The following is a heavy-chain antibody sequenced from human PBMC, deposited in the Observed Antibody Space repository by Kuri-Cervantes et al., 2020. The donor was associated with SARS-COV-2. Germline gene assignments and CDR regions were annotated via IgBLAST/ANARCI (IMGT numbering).Heavy chain of an antibody. CDR3: ARGSQYYYDSSGYYYVY. CDR1: GVTFSSYA. D-gene: IGHD3-22*01. V-gene: IGHV1-69*06. CDR2: IIPIFGTA. Sequence: SVKVSCKASGVTFSSYAISWVRQAPGQGLEWMGGIIPIFGTANYAQKFQGRVTITADKSTSTAYMELSSLRSEDTAVYYCARGSQYYYDSSGYYYVYWGQGTLVTVSS. J-gene: IGHJ4*02.